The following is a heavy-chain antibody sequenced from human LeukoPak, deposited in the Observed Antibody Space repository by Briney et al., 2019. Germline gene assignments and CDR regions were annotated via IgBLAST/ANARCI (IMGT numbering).Heavy chain of an antibody. CDR1: GFTFSSYS. V-gene: IGHV3-48*01. J-gene: IGHJ4*02. Sequence: GGSLRLSCAASGFTFSSYSMNWVRQAPGKGLEWVSYISSSSSTIYYADSVKGRFTISRDNAKNSLYLQMNSLRAEDTAVYYCASSRGYSYGYGLFDYWGQGTLVTVSS. CDR2: ISSSSSTI. CDR3: ASSRGYSYGYGLFDY. D-gene: IGHD5-18*01.